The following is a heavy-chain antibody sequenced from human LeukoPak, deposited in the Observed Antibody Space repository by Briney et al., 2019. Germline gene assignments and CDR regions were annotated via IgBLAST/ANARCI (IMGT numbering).Heavy chain of an antibody. CDR3: AREILGGFNPGAY. V-gene: IGHV4/OR15-8*01. CDR1: LDSTTSNF. J-gene: IGHJ4*02. D-gene: IGHD1-14*01. CDR2: IDRSGSR. Sequence: SETLSLTCTVSLDSTTSNFWSWVRQPPGKGLEWIGEIDRSGSRNYNPSLQSRVTISIDRSRNQIVLELSSVTAADTAVYYCAREILGGFNPGAYWGQGILVTVSS.